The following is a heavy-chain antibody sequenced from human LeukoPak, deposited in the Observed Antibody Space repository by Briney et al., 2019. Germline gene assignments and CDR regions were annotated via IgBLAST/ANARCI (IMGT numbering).Heavy chain of an antibody. CDR1: GYSFTSYW. Sequence: GESLKISCNVSGYSFTSYWIGWVRQLPGKGLECMGIIYPGDSDTRYSPSFQGQVTISADKSISTAYLQWSSLKASDTAMYYCARHETGPYFDYWGQGTLVTVSS. J-gene: IGHJ4*02. CDR2: IYPGDSDT. V-gene: IGHV5-51*01. D-gene: IGHD1-1*01. CDR3: ARHETGPYFDY.